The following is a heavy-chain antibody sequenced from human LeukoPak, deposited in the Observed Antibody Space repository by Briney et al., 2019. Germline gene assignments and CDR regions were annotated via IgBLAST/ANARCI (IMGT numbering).Heavy chain of an antibody. CDR1: GFTFSSYG. CDR2: IRYDGSNK. V-gene: IGHV3-30*02. Sequence: GGSLRLSCAASGFTFSSYGMHWVRQAPGKGLEWVAFIRYDGSNKYYADSVKGRFTISRDNSKNTLYLQMGSLRAEDMAVYYCARVPNYDILTGYSPPDYWGQGTLVTVSS. D-gene: IGHD3-9*01. CDR3: ARVPNYDILTGYSPPDY. J-gene: IGHJ4*02.